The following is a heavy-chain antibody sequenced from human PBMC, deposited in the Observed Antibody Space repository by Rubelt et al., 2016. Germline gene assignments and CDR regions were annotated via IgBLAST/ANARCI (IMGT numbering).Heavy chain of an antibody. D-gene: IGHD3-10*01. CDR1: GGSISSSSYY. CDR2: IYYSGST. V-gene: IGHV4-61*05. J-gene: IGHJ4*02. CDR3: VRAVDTMVRGAITN. Sequence: QLQLQESGPGLVKPSETLSLTCTVSGGSISSSSYYWGWIRQPPGKGLEWIGYIYYSGSTNYNPSLKSRVTISVDKSKNQFSLKLSSVTAADTAVYYCVRAVDTMVRGAITNWGQGTLVTVSS.